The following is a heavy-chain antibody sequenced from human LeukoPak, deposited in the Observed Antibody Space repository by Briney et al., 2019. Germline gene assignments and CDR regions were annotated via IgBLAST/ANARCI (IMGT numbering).Heavy chain of an antibody. CDR1: GGSISSSTYY. CDR3: ARLLWFGQFYFDY. Sequence: SETLSLTCTVSGGSISSSTYYWGWIRQPPGKGLEWIGSIYYSGSIYYNPSLKSRVTISVDTSKNQFSLKLNSVTAADTAVYYCARLLWFGQFYFDYWGQGTLVTVSS. CDR2: IYYSGSI. D-gene: IGHD3-10*01. J-gene: IGHJ4*02. V-gene: IGHV4-39*07.